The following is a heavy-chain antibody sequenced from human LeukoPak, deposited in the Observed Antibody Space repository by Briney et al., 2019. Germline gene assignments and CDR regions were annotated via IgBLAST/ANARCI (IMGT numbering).Heavy chain of an antibody. Sequence: PSETLSLTCTVSGGSISSYYWSWIRQPPGKGLEWIGYIYYSGSTNYNPSLKSRVTISVDTCKNQFSLKLSSVTAADTAVYYCARVTAPIYVAAMGAGTYYMDVWGKGTTVTVSS. V-gene: IGHV4-59*01. CDR3: ARVTAPIYVAAMGAGTYYMDV. CDR1: GGSISSYY. CDR2: IYYSGST. J-gene: IGHJ6*03. D-gene: IGHD2-15*01.